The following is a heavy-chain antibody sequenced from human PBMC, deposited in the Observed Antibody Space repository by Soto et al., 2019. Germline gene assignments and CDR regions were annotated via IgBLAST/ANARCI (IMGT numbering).Heavy chain of an antibody. CDR3: AGGGAWTPEGLGY. J-gene: IGHJ4*02. CDR1: GFTFSSFA. V-gene: IGHV3-30-3*01. D-gene: IGHD2-15*01. CDR2: ISSDVVNY. Sequence: QVQLVESGGGVVQPGRSLRLSCAASGFTFSSFAMHWVRQAPGKGLEWLAVISSDVVNYYYAESVKGRFTISRDNSKKTLYLQMNSLGKEDWAVYCCAGGGAWTPEGLGYWGQGTLVTVSS.